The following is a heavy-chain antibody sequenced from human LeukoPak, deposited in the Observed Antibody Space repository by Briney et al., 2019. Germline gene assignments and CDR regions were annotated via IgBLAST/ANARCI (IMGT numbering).Heavy chain of an antibody. J-gene: IGHJ5*02. Sequence: GGSLRLSCAASGFTFSSYGMHWVRQAPGKGLEWVAVISYDGSNKYYADSVRGRFTISRDNSKNTLYLQMNSLRAEDTAVYYCAKDRSLIAAAGIGWFDPWGQGTLVTVSS. V-gene: IGHV3-30*18. CDR3: AKDRSLIAAAGIGWFDP. CDR2: ISYDGSNK. CDR1: GFTFSSYG. D-gene: IGHD6-13*01.